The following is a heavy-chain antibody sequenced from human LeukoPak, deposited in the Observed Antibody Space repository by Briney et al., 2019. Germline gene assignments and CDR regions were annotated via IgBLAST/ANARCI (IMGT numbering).Heavy chain of an antibody. Sequence: SETLSLTCAVYGGSFSGYYWSWIRQPPGKGLEWIGEINHSGSTNYNPSLKSRVTISVDTSKNQFSLKLSSVTAADTAVYYCARHRYSSGWYVDSWGQGTLVTVSS. J-gene: IGHJ4*02. CDR3: ARHRYSSGWYVDS. V-gene: IGHV4-34*01. D-gene: IGHD6-19*01. CDR2: INHSGST. CDR1: GGSFSGYY.